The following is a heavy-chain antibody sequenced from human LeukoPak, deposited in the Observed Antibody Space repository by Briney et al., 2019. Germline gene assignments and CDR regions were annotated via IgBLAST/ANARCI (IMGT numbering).Heavy chain of an antibody. J-gene: IGHJ3*02. CDR3: ARERRGDVVVLAAIESDAFDI. CDR2: ISSSGSTI. Sequence: GGSLRLSCAASGFTFSNYYMSSIRQAPGKGLEWVSYISSSGSTIYYADSVKGRFTISRDNAKNSLYLQMNSLRAEDTAVHYCARERRGDVVVLAAIESDAFDIWGRGTSLTVSS. V-gene: IGHV3-11*04. D-gene: IGHD2-2*01. CDR1: GFTFSNYY.